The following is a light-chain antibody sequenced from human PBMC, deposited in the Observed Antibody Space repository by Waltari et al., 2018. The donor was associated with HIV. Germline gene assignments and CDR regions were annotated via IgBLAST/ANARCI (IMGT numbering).Light chain of an antibody. V-gene: IGLV2-14*01. J-gene: IGLJ2*01. CDR3: SSYTSSSTPYVV. CDR2: EVS. CDR1: SSDVGGYNY. Sequence: SPGQSITISCTGTSSDVGGYNYVSWYQQHPGKAPKLMIYEVSNRPSGVSNRFSGSKSGNTASLTISGLQAEDEADYYCSSYTSSSTPYVVFGGGTKLTVL.